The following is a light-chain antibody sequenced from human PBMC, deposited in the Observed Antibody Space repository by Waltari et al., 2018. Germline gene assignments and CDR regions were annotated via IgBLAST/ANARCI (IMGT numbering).Light chain of an antibody. CDR3: TSFAGGNTVI. J-gene: IGLJ2*01. CDR2: EVT. V-gene: IGLV2-8*01. Sequence: QSALTQPPSASGSPGQPVTISCTGSGSDVGAYNYVSWYQHHPGKAPKLMIYEVTKRPSGVPDRVSGARSDNSASLTVSGLQPDDEAYYYCTSFAGGNTVIFGGGTKLTVL. CDR1: GSDVGAYNY.